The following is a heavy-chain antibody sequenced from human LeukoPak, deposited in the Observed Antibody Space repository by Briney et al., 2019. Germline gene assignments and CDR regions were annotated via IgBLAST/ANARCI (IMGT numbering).Heavy chain of an antibody. V-gene: IGHV1-69*04. CDR2: IIPILGIA. CDR3: AYYYDSSGYLG. Sequence: SVKVSCKASGGTFSSYAISWVRQAPGQGLEWMGRIIPILGIANYAQKFQGRVTITTDESTSTAYMELSSLRSEDTAVYYCAYYYDSSGYLGWGQGTLVTVSS. D-gene: IGHD3-22*01. CDR1: GGTFSSYA. J-gene: IGHJ4*02.